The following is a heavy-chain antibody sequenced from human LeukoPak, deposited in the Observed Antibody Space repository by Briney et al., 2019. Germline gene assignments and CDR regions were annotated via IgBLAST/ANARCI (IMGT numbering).Heavy chain of an antibody. D-gene: IGHD4-17*01. V-gene: IGHV4-39*07. CDR3: ARDDTVNAFDI. Sequence: SETLSLTCTVSGGSISSSSYYWGWIRQPPGKGLEWIGSIYYSGSTYYNPSLKSRVTISVDTSKNQFSLKLSSVTAADTAVYYCARDDTVNAFDIWGQGTMVTVYS. CDR1: GGSISSSSYY. J-gene: IGHJ3*02. CDR2: IYYSGST.